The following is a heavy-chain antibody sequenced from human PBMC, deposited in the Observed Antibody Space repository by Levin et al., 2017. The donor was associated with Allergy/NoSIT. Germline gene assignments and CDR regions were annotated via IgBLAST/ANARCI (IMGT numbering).Heavy chain of an antibody. CDR3: ARDSSSRGLEAFDI. J-gene: IGHJ3*02. Sequence: GESLKISCKASGYTFTSYGISWVRQAPGQGLEWMGWISAYNGNTNYAQKLQGRVTMTTDTSTSTAYMELRSLRSDDTAVYYCARDSSSRGLEAFDIWGQGTMVTVSS. V-gene: IGHV1-18*01. CDR2: ISAYNGNT. CDR1: GYTFTSYG. D-gene: IGHD6-13*01.